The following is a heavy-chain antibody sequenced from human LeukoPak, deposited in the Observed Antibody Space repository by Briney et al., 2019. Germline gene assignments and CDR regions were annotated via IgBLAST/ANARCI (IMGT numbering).Heavy chain of an antibody. J-gene: IGHJ4*02. CDR3: SRGEAEGGGGYTLKFDY. CDR2: INPNSGGT. D-gene: IGHD3-16*01. CDR1: GYTFTGYF. Sequence: ASVTVSCKASGYTFTGYFIHWVRQAPGQGLEWMAWINPNSGGTNYAQKFQGRVTLTRDTSVSTAYMELSRLTSDDTAVYYCSRGEAEGGGGYTLKFDYWGQGTLVAVS. V-gene: IGHV1-2*02.